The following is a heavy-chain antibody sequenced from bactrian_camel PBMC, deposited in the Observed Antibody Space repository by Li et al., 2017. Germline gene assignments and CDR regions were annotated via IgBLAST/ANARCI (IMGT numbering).Heavy chain of an antibody. CDR2: IAPASGTT. J-gene: IGHJ4*01. CDR3: AADLGWCGSRPLQREFRN. V-gene: IGHV3-3*01. CDR1: GSGYVSGTAC. Sequence: HVQLVESGGGSVNAGGSLTLSCAASGSGYVSGTACMGWFRQVPGKEREGVAAIAPASGTTFYSDSVKGRFTISHVNVKNTLHLQMNSLKPEDTAVYYCAADLGWCGSRPLQREFRNWGQGTQVTVS. D-gene: IGHD2*01.